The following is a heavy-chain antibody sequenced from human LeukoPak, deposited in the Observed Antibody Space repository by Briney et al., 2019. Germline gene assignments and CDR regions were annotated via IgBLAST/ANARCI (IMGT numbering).Heavy chain of an antibody. Sequence: ASVKVSCKASGYTFTGYYMHWVRQAPGQGLEWMGWINPNSGGTNYAQKFQGRVTMTWDTSISTAYMELSRLRSDDTAVYYCARVLSRSLHIDDFDYWGQGTLVTVSS. CDR3: ARVLSRSLHIDDFDY. V-gene: IGHV1-2*02. CDR2: INPNSGGT. J-gene: IGHJ4*02. CDR1: GYTFTGYY. D-gene: IGHD5-12*01.